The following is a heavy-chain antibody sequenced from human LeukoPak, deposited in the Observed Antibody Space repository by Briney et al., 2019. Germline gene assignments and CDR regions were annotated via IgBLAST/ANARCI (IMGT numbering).Heavy chain of an antibody. D-gene: IGHD2-2*01. V-gene: IGHV5-51*01. Sequence: GESLKISCKGSGYSFTSYWIGWVRQMPGKGLEWMGIIYPGDSDTRYSPSFQGQVTISADKSTSTAYLQWSSLKASDTAMYYCARQGGYCSSTSCLDWFDPWGQGTLVTVSS. CDR2: IYPGDSDT. CDR3: ARQGGYCSSTSCLDWFDP. J-gene: IGHJ5*02. CDR1: GYSFTSYW.